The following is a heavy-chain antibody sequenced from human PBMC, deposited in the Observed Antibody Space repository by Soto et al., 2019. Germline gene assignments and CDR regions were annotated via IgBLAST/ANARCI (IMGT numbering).Heavy chain of an antibody. CDR3: ARDLGIFEGYDSSAA. Sequence: EVQLVESGGGLVQPGGSLRLSCAASGFTFRSYWMYWVRQAPGKGLVWVSRINRDGSSTNYADSVKGRFTISRDNAKNTLYLQMNSLRAEDTAVYYCARDLGIFEGYDSSAAWGQGTLVTVSS. CDR2: INRDGSST. D-gene: IGHD3-22*01. V-gene: IGHV3-74*01. J-gene: IGHJ5*02. CDR1: GFTFRSYW.